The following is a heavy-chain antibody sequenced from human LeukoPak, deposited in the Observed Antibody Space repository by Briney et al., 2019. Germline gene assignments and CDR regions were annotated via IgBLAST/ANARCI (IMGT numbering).Heavy chain of an antibody. D-gene: IGHD2-2*01. V-gene: IGHV4-31*03. Sequence: SQTLSLTCTVSGASFSSGDQYWNWIRQSPGKGLEWIGSIHPSGTLYNNPSLESRVTMSMDTSKNQFSLNLNSVTAADTAVYFCSRGLGSRKLGYWGQETLVTVSS. J-gene: IGHJ4*02. CDR2: IHPSGTL. CDR1: GASFSSGDQY. CDR3: SRGLGSRKLGY.